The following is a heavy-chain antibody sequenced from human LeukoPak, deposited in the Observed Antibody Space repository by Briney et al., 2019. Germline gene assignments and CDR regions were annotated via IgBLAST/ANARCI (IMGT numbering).Heavy chain of an antibody. J-gene: IGHJ5*02. V-gene: IGHV4-30-2*01. Sequence: SETLSLTCAVSGGSISSGGYSWSWIRQPPGKGLEWIGEINHSGSTNYNPSLKSRVTISVDTSKNQFSLKLSSVTAADTAVYYCARGGPYDYVWGSYRSGPHWFDPWGQGTLVTVSS. CDR2: INHSGST. CDR3: ARGGPYDYVWGSYRSGPHWFDP. CDR1: GGSISSGGYS. D-gene: IGHD3-16*02.